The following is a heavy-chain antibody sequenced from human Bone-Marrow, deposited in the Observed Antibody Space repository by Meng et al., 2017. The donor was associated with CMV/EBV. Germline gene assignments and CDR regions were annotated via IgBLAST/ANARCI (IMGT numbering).Heavy chain of an antibody. CDR3: ARDRKLVH. CDR2: IYSGGSST. V-gene: IGHV3-23*03. CDR1: GFTFSSYA. J-gene: IGHJ5*02. Sequence: GESLKISCAASGFTFSSYAMSWVRQAPGKGLEWVSVIYSGGSSTYYADSVKGRFTISRDNSKNTLYLQMNSLRAEDTAVYYCARDRKLVHWGQGTRVTVSS.